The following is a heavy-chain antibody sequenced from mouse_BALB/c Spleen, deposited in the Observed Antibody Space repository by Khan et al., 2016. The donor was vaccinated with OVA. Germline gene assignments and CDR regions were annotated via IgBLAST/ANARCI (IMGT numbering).Heavy chain of an antibody. CDR3: VRDGAYHRNDGWFAY. J-gene: IGHJ3*01. D-gene: IGHD2-14*01. Sequence: QVQLQQSGAELARPGASVKMSCKASGYTFTTYTIPWIKLRPGQGLEWIGYINPSNGYTNYNQKFKDQATLTADNSSTTAYMQLSSLTSDDSAVYNCVRDGAYHRNDGWFAYWGQGTLVTVSA. V-gene: IGHV1-4*01. CDR1: GYTFTTYT. CDR2: INPSNGYT.